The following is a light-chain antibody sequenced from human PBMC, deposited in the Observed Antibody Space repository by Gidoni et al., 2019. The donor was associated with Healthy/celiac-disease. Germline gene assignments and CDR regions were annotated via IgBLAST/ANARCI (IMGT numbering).Light chain of an antibody. Sequence: DIVLTHSAGTLSLSPGERATRACRASQSVSSSYLAWYQQKPGQAPRLIIYGASSRATGIPDRFSGSGSGTDFTLTISRLEPEDFAVYYCQQYGSSPGITFGQGTRLEIK. CDR3: QQYGSSPGIT. CDR1: QSVSSSY. CDR2: GAS. V-gene: IGKV3-20*01. J-gene: IGKJ5*01.